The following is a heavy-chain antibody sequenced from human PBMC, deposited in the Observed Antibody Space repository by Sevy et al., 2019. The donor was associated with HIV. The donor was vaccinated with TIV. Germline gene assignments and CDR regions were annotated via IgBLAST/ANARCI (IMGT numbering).Heavy chain of an antibody. Sequence: ASVKVSCKASGYTFTSYGITWVRQAPGQGLEWMGWISGYSGNTNYAQKFQGRVTMTTDTSRSTAYMELRSLRSDDTAVDYCARDVALPYIVVVVDASLAPFDIWGQGTMVTVSS. CDR2: ISGYSGNT. D-gene: IGHD2-15*01. CDR3: ARDVALPYIVVVVDASLAPFDI. CDR1: GYTFTSYG. V-gene: IGHV1-18*01. J-gene: IGHJ3*02.